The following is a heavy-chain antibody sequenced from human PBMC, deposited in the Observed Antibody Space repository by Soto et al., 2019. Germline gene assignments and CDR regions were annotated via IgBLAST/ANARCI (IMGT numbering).Heavy chain of an antibody. CDR2: IYSGGST. CDR1: GFPFSSYG. CDR3: ARVSPNYYDSSGYYYTDYGMDV. Sequence: GGSLRLSCAASGFPFSSYGMHWVRQAPGKGLDWVSVIYSGGSTYYADSVKGRFTISRDNSKNTLYPQMNSLRAEDTAVYYCARVSPNYYDSSGYYYTDYGMDVWGQGTTVTVSS. D-gene: IGHD3-22*01. V-gene: IGHV3-NL1*01. J-gene: IGHJ6*02.